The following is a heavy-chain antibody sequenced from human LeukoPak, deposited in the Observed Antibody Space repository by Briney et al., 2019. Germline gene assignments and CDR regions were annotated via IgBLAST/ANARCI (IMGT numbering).Heavy chain of an antibody. V-gene: IGHV3-48*01. D-gene: IGHD3-22*01. Sequence: PGGSLRLSCAASGFAFCSYSMNWVPQAPLKGLEWISYITLSSSAIYYADSVKGRITISRDDANNSMYLQMNSLRAEDTAVYYCARKSGSSGYPFDYWGQGTVVTVSS. CDR3: ARKSGSSGYPFDY. CDR2: ITLSSSAI. J-gene: IGHJ4*02. CDR1: GFAFCSYS.